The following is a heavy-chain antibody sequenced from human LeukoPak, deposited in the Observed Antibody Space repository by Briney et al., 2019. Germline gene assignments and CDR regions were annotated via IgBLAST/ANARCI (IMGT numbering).Heavy chain of an antibody. CDR2: IYYSGST. D-gene: IGHD6-13*01. J-gene: IGHJ6*03. CDR3: ARQPRQQYLAPYYYYYYMDV. CDR1: GGSISSYY. Sequence: KPSEALSLTCTVSGGSISSYYWSWIRQPPGKGLEWIGYIYYSGSTNYNPSLKSRVTISVDTSKNQFSLKLSSVTAADAAVYYCARQPRQQYLAPYYYYYYMDVWGKGTTVTVSS. V-gene: IGHV4-59*08.